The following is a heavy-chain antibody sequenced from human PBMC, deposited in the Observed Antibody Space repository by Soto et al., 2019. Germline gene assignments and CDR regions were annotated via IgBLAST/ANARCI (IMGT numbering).Heavy chain of an antibody. Sequence: KPSETLSLTCTVSGGSISSGGYYWSWIRQHPGKGLEWIGYIYYSGSTYYNPSLKSRVTISVDTSKNQFSLKLSSVTAADTAVYYCARFMADGSYLHNWFDPWGQGTLVTVSS. V-gene: IGHV4-31*03. J-gene: IGHJ5*02. CDR2: IYYSGST. D-gene: IGHD1-26*01. CDR1: GGSISSGGYY. CDR3: ARFMADGSYLHNWFDP.